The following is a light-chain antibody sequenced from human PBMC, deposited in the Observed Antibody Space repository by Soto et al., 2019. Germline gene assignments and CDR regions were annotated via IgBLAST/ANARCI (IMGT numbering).Light chain of an antibody. CDR2: EVS. CDR1: SSDVGGYNY. J-gene: IGLJ1*01. CDR3: SPYTRSSTSYV. Sequence: QSVLTQPASVSGSPGQSITISCTGTSSDVGGYNYVSWYQQHPGKAPKLMIYEVSNRPSRVSNRFSGSKSGNTASLTISGLLAEDEADYYCSPYTRSSTSYVFGTGTKVTVL. V-gene: IGLV2-14*01.